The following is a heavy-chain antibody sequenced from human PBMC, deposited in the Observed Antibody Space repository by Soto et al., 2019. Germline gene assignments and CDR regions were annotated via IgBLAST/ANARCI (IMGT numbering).Heavy chain of an antibody. J-gene: IGHJ3*02. CDR3: ARGNDYGDLDAFDI. V-gene: IGHV3-33*01. Sequence: QVQLVESGGGVVQPGRSLRLSCAASGFTFSSYGMHWVRQAPGKGLEWVALIWYDGSNKYYADSVKGRFTISRDNSKNTLYLKMNSLRAEDTAVYYCARGNDYGDLDAFDIWGQGTMVTVSS. CDR2: IWYDGSNK. D-gene: IGHD4-17*01. CDR1: GFTFSSYG.